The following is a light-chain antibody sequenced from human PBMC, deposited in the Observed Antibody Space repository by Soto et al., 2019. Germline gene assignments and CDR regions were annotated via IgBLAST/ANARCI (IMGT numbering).Light chain of an antibody. J-gene: IGLJ2*01. CDR3: SSYAVGTII. CDR2: EVS. Sequence: QPVLTQPASVSGSPGQSITISCTGTSSDVGGYEYVAWYQQHPGKTPKLMIYEVSNRPFGVSNRFSGSKSGNTASLTISGLQAEDEADYYCSSYAVGTIIFGGGTKLTVL. V-gene: IGLV2-14*01. CDR1: SSDVGGYEY.